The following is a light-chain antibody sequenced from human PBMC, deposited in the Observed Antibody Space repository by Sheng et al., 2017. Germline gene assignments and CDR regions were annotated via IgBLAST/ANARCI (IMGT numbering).Light chain of an antibody. Sequence: DIQMTQSPSSLSASVGDRVTITCRASQGISNYLAWYQQRPGTVPKLLIYAASTLQSGVPSRFSGSGSGTEFTLTITSLQPEDCATYYCQQLNSYPLTFGPGTESRISN. J-gene: IGKJ3*01. CDR2: AAS. CDR1: QGISNY. CDR3: QQLNSYPLT. V-gene: IGKV1-9*01.